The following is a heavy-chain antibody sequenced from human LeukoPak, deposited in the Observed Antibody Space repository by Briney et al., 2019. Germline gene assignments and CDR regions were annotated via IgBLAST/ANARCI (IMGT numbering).Heavy chain of an antibody. Sequence: GGSLRLSCAASGFTFSSYAMHWVRQAPGKGLEWVAVISYDGSNKYYADSVKGRSTISRDNSKNTLYLQMNSLRAEDTAVYYCARDAVFDYWGQGTLVTVSS. V-gene: IGHV3-30-3*01. J-gene: IGHJ4*02. CDR3: ARDAVFDY. CDR2: ISYDGSNK. CDR1: GFTFSSYA.